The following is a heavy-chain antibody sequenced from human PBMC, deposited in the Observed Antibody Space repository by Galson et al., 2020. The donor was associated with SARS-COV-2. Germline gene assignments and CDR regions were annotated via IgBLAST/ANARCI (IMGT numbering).Heavy chain of an antibody. D-gene: IGHD3-22*01. CDR1: GGSISSYY. CDR2: IYYSGST. V-gene: IGHV4-59*13. CDR3: ARDQARYYESSGYWEGNNWFDL. Sequence: SETLSLTCTASGGSISSYYWSWIRQPPGKGLEWIGYIYYSGSTNYNPSLKSRVTISVDTSKNQFSLKLSAVTAADTAVYYCARDQARYYESSGYWEGNNWFDLWGQGTLVTVSS. J-gene: IGHJ5*02.